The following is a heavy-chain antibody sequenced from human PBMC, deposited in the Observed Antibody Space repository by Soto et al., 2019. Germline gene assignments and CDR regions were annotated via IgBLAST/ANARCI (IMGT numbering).Heavy chain of an antibody. J-gene: IGHJ4*02. CDR3: GKELAVAGTALIFNN. CDR1: GFTFSSYA. Sequence: PGGSLRLSCAASGFTFSSYAMSWVRQAPGKGLEWVSAISGSGGSTYYADSVKGRFTISRDNSKNTLYLQMNSLRAEETAVYYWGKELAVAGTALIFNNGGQETLFTVS. D-gene: IGHD6-19*01. V-gene: IGHV3-23*01. CDR2: ISGSGGST.